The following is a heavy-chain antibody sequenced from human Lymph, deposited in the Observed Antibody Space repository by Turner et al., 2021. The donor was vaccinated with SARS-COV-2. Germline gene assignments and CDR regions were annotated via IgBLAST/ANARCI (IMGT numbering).Heavy chain of an antibody. D-gene: IGHD3-10*01. CDR2: IYSGGST. V-gene: IGHV3-66*01. Sequence: EVQLVESGGGLVQPGGSLRLSCAASGLTVSSNYMSWVRQAPGKGLEWVSGIYSGGSTFYADSVKGRFTISRDNSKNTLYLQMNSLRAEDTAVYYCARDFREGAFDIWGQGTMVTISS. J-gene: IGHJ3*02. CDR1: GLTVSSNY. CDR3: ARDFREGAFDI.